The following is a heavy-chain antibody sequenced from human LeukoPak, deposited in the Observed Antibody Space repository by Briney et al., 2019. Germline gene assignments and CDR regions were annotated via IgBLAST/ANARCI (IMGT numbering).Heavy chain of an antibody. V-gene: IGHV3-23*01. D-gene: IGHD5-12*01. Sequence: PGGSLRLSCAASGFTFSDYPMSWVRQAPGKGLEWVSVISGSGETIYYADSVKGRFTISRDNAKNSLYLQMNSLRAEDTALYYCAKGYSGYDSFYYFDYWGQGTLVTVSS. CDR3: AKGYSGYDSFYYFDY. CDR2: ISGSGETI. CDR1: GFTFSDYP. J-gene: IGHJ4*02.